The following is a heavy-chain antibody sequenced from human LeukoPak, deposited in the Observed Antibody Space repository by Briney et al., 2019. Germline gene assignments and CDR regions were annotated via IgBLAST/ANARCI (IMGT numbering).Heavy chain of an antibody. CDR2: ISYDGDNK. J-gene: IGHJ4*02. D-gene: IGHD6-19*01. V-gene: IGHV3-30*04. CDR3: ATDRSAVSGTLIDY. Sequence: PGGSLRLSCAASGFTFSSYAMSWVRQAPGKGLEWVAVISYDGDNKYYADSVKGRFTVSRDNSKNTLYLQMNSLRAEDTAVYYCATDRSAVSGTLIDYWGQGTLVTVSS. CDR1: GFTFSSYA.